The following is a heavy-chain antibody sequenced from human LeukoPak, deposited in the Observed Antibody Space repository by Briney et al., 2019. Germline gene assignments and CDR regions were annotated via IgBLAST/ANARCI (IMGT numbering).Heavy chain of an antibody. D-gene: IGHD2-2*01. J-gene: IGHJ5*02. V-gene: IGHV4-59*13. CDR2: VSNSETV. Sequence: SETLSLTCSVSGDSISLYDWSWIRQPPGKGLEWIGFVSNSETVKYNPSLKSRVTISVDRSKNQLSLRLRSATAADTAVYYCTREGTEFQLATFEHWGPGILVTVSS. CDR3: TREGTEFQLATFEH. CDR1: GDSISLYD.